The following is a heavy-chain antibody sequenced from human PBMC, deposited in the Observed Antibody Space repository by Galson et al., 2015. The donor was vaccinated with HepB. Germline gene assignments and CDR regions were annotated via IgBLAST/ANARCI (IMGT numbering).Heavy chain of an antibody. D-gene: IGHD5-18*01. V-gene: IGHV1-46*01. CDR1: GYTFTSYY. Sequence: QSGAEVKKPGASVKVSCKASGYTFTSYYMHWVRQAPGQGLEWMGIINPSGGSTSYAQKFQGRVTMTRDTSTSTVYMELSSLRSEDTAVYYCARDRYGLSRSYYYMDVWGKGTTVTVSS. CDR2: INPSGGST. CDR3: ARDRYGLSRSYYYMDV. J-gene: IGHJ6*03.